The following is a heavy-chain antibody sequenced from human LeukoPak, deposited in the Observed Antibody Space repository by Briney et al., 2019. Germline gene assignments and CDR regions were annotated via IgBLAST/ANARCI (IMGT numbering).Heavy chain of an antibody. V-gene: IGHV4-61*02. CDR3: ARRYDSSWYDFDY. CDR2: INTSGST. J-gene: IGHJ4*02. D-gene: IGHD6-13*01. CDR1: GGSISSGSYY. Sequence: SQTLSLTCAVSGGSISSGSYYWSWIRQPAGKGPEWIGRINTSGSTDYNPSLNSRVTISVDTSKNQFSLQLSSVTAADTAVYYCARRYDSSWYDFDYWGQGTLVTVSS.